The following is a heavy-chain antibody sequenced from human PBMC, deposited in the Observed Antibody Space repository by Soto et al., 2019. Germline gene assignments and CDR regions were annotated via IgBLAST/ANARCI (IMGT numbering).Heavy chain of an antibody. CDR2: IYYSGDT. Sequence: SETLSLTCTVSGGSISSDSFYWAWIRQPPGKGLEWIGIIYYSGDTYYNPSLAGRPTMSVDTSNQFSLTLRSVTAADTALYYCARNQPQRYCSGGTCRPAYGMDVWGQGTTVTVSS. CDR3: ARNQPQRYCSGGTCRPAYGMDV. V-gene: IGHV4-39*01. CDR1: GGSISSDSFY. D-gene: IGHD2-15*01. J-gene: IGHJ6*02.